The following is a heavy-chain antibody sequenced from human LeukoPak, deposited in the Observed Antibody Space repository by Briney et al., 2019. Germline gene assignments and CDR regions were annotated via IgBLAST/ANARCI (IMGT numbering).Heavy chain of an antibody. CDR1: GYSISSGYY. CDR3: ARANVDFWSGYFKTTHFDY. V-gene: IGHV4-38-2*02. J-gene: IGHJ4*02. D-gene: IGHD3-3*01. CDR2: IYHSGST. Sequence: SETLSLTCTVSGYSISSGYYWGWIRQPPGKGLEWIGSIYHSGSTYYNPSLKSRVTISVDTSKNQFSLKLSSATAADTAVYYCARANVDFWSGYFKTTHFDYWGQGTLVTVSS.